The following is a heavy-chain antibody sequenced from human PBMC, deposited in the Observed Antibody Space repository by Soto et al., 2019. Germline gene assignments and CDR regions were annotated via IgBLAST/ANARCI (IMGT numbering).Heavy chain of an antibody. J-gene: IGHJ4*02. CDR3: VRGDGDYYDGNGYLGRH. V-gene: IGHV3-48*01. D-gene: IGHD3-22*01. CDR2: ISSRSNTI. Sequence: GGSLRLSCEASGFSLGSHSMNWVRQAPGKGPEWLSFISSRSNTIFYADSVRGRFTISRDNAKNSVYLQMNSLRAEDTAVYYCVRGDGDYYDGNGYLGRHWGQGTLVTVSS. CDR1: GFSLGSHS.